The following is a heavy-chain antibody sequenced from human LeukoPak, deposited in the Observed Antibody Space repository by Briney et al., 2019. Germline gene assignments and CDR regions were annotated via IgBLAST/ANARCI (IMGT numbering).Heavy chain of an antibody. CDR1: GFTFSTYA. V-gene: IGHV3-15*01. D-gene: IGHD2-15*01. CDR3: TTGFSSATHDGY. CDR2: IILKRDGGTA. J-gene: IGHJ4*02. Sequence: GGSLRLSCAASGFTFSTYAMSCVRQAPGKGLEWVGRIILKRDGGTADYAAAVKGRFTISRDDSTNTLYLQMDSLKTEDTGVYYCTTGFSSATHDGYWGQGTLVTVSS.